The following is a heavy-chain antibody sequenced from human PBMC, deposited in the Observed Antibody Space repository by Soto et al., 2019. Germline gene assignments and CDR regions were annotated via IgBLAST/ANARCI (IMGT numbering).Heavy chain of an antibody. CDR1: GDSISGGGYY. D-gene: IGHD1-26*01. Sequence: QVQLQESGPGLVKPSQTLSLTCTVSGDSISGGGYYWSWIRQNPGKGLEWIGFIYYTGTTTYNPSLKSRVTISVDTSKNQYSLKLNSVTAADAAVYYCAREGGSYSPYFDHWGQGTLVTVSP. J-gene: IGHJ4*02. CDR2: IYYTGTT. V-gene: IGHV4-31*03. CDR3: AREGGSYSPYFDH.